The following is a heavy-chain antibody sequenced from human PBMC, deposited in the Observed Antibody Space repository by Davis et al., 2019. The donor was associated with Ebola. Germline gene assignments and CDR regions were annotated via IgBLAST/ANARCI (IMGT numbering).Heavy chain of an antibody. Sequence: GESLKISCAVSGFTFSGYWMSWVRQAPGKGLEWVANIKQDGSEQYYVDSVKGRFTISRDNAKNSLYLQMNSLRVEDTAVYYCGRGKGWRDAFDIWGQGTMVTVPS. CDR1: GFTFSGYW. V-gene: IGHV3-7*01. J-gene: IGHJ3*02. CDR2: IKQDGSEQ. D-gene: IGHD6-19*01. CDR3: GRGKGWRDAFDI.